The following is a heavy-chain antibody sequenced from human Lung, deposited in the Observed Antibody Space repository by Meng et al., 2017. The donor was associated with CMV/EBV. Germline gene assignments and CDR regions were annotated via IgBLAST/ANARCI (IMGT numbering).Heavy chain of an antibody. V-gene: IGHV1-69*05. Sequence: SVXVSXXASGGTFSSYAISWVRQAPGQGLEWMGGIIPIFGTANYAQKFQGRVTITTDESTSTAYMELSSLRSEDTAVYYCARAVDYYYYYGMDVWGQGTTVTVYS. CDR2: IIPIFGTA. J-gene: IGHJ6*02. CDR3: ARAVDYYYYYGMDV. CDR1: GGTFSSYA.